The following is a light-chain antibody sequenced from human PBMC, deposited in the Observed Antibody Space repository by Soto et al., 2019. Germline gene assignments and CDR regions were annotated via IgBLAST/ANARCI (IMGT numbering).Light chain of an antibody. CDR1: QGIRND. Sequence: IQITQSPSTLSASVGDRVTITCRASQGIRNDLGWYQQKPGKAPDLLIYGASTLQSGVPSRFSGNGSDTDFILTISSLQPEDFATYYCLQNYNYPRTFGQGTRLEIK. J-gene: IGKJ5*01. CDR2: GAS. CDR3: LQNYNYPRT. V-gene: IGKV1-6*01.